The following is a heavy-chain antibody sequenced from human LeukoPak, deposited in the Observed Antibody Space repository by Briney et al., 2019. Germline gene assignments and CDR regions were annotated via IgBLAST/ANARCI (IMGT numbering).Heavy chain of an antibody. CDR1: GFTFSSYG. V-gene: IGHV3-30*02. CDR3: VRDPFGGGTCPLDY. CDR2: IRYDGSNK. Sequence: GGSLRLSCAASGFTFSSYGMHWVRQAPGRGLEWVAFIRYDGSNKYFADSVKGRFTISRDNSKNTLYLQLNSLRVKDPAVNYVVRDPFGGGTCPLDYWGQGTLVTVSS. J-gene: IGHJ4*02. D-gene: IGHD2-15*01.